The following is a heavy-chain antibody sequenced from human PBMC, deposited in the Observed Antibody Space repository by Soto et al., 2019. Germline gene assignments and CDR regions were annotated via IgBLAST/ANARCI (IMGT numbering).Heavy chain of an antibody. D-gene: IGHD3-22*01. J-gene: IGHJ3*02. Sequence: QVQLQESGPGLVKPSGTLSLTCAVSGGSISSSNWWSWVRQPPGKGLEWIGYIYYSGSTYYNPSLKSRVTISVDTSKNQFSLKLSSVTAADTAVYYCASSSGYFSAFDIWGQGTMVTVSS. V-gene: IGHV4-4*02. CDR3: ASSSGYFSAFDI. CDR1: GGSISSSNW. CDR2: IYYSGST.